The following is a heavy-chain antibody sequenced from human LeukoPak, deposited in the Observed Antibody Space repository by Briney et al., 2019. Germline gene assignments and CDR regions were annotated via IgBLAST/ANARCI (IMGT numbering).Heavy chain of an antibody. CDR2: IKQDGSKK. CDR3: TRVGYIDEGIDY. CDR1: GFMFSSNW. Sequence: GGSLRLSCAASGFMFSSNWMSWVHLAPGKGLEWVANIKQDGSKKSYVDSVKGRFTISRDNAKNSLYLQMNSLRAEDTAIYYCTRVGYIDEGIDYWGQGTLVTVSS. J-gene: IGHJ4*02. V-gene: IGHV3-7*04. D-gene: IGHD5-24*01.